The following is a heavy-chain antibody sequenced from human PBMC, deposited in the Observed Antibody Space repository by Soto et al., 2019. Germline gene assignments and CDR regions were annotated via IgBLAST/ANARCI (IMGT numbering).Heavy chain of an antibody. Sequence: QVQLVQSGGEVKKPGASVKVSCKASGYTFNSYGISWVRQAPGQGLEWMGWIRVKNGNTNYAQNFQGRFTMTTDTSTSTAYMELRSLRSDDTSVYYCARGPTVGDIWGQGTMVTVS. D-gene: IGHD3-16*01. CDR3: ARGPTVGDI. V-gene: IGHV1-18*01. J-gene: IGHJ3*02. CDR1: GYTFNSYG. CDR2: IRVKNGNT.